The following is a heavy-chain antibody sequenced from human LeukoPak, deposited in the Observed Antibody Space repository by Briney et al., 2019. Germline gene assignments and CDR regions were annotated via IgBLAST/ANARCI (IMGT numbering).Heavy chain of an antibody. CDR2: IYTSGST. Sequence: SETLSLTCTVSGGSISSGSYYWSWIRQPAGKGLEWIGRIYTSGSTNYNPSLKSRVTISVDTSKNQFSLKLSSVTAADTAVYYCVRDEGAPRRAFDIWGQGTMVTVSS. D-gene: IGHD1-26*01. V-gene: IGHV4-61*02. CDR3: VRDEGAPRRAFDI. J-gene: IGHJ3*02. CDR1: GGSISSGSYY.